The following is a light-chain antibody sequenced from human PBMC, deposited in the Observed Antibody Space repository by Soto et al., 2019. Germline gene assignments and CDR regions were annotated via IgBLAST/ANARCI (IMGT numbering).Light chain of an antibody. V-gene: IGKV1-39*01. CDR1: QSINTF. J-gene: IGKJ4*01. Sequence: DIQMTQSPSSLSASIGDRVTITCRASQSINTFLNWYQHKPGKAPDLLIYAASSLQSEVPSRFSGSGSETDFTLNSNSLTVEDVATYYCQQSSSVPLSFGGGTRVEIK. CDR3: QQSSSVPLS. CDR2: AAS.